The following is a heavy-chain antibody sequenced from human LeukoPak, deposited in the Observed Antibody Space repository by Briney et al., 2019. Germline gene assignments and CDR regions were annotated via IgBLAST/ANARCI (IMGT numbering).Heavy chain of an antibody. CDR2: IIPMPTTA. CDR1: GGIYRITA. V-gene: IGHV1-69*05. D-gene: IGHD4-23*01. J-gene: IGHJ1*01. CDR3: ATYGGNTAEYFQH. Sequence: ASVKVSCKVSGGIYRITAITWVRQAPGQGLEWMGGIIPMPTTANYAQKFQGRVTITRDDSASTAYMEVSSLRSEDTALYYCATYGGNTAEYFQHWGQGTLVTVSS.